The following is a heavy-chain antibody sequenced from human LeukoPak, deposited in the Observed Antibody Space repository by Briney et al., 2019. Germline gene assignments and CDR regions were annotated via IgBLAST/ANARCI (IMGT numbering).Heavy chain of an antibody. CDR3: ARAGHNSNSGGYDF. V-gene: IGHV1-2*02. J-gene: IGHJ4*02. CDR2: IDPDTGDT. D-gene: IGHD3-22*01. CDR1: GYTFTNHG. Sequence: ASVKVSCKASGYTFTNHGITWVRQAPGQGLESLGWIDPDTGDTNYPQKFQGRVTMTRDTSSSTAYMELNRLRSDDTAVYYCARAGHNSNSGGYDFWGLGTLVTVSS.